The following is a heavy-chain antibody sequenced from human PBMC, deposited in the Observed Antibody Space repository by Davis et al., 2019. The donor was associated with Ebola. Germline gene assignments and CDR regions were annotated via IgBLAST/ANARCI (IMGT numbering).Heavy chain of an antibody. CDR3: ARDRGIYGEIF. CDR2: SGNSGSTI. CDR1: GFTFSIYN. J-gene: IGHJ4*02. D-gene: IGHD4-17*01. Sequence: GESLKISCVGSGFTFSIYNLIWVRQAPGKGLEWISYSGNSGSTIYYADSVKGRFTISRDNAKNSLFLQMNSLRDEDTAVYYCARDRGIYGEIFWGQGTLITVSS. V-gene: IGHV3-48*02.